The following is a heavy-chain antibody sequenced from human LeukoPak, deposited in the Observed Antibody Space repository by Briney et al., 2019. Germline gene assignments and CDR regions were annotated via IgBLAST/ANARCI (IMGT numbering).Heavy chain of an antibody. CDR1: NGSIRSYY. Sequence: PSETLSLACTVSNGSIRSYYWSWIRQPPGKGLEWIGYIYYSGSTNYNPSLKSRVTISVDTSKNQFSLKLSSVTAADTAVYYCARRGSGWYEYDYWGQGTLVTVSS. V-gene: IGHV4-59*08. CDR2: IYYSGST. J-gene: IGHJ4*02. CDR3: ARRGSGWYEYDY. D-gene: IGHD6-19*01.